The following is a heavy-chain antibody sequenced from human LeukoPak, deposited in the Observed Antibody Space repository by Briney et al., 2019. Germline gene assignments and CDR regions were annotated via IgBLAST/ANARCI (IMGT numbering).Heavy chain of an antibody. D-gene: IGHD1-14*01. J-gene: IGHJ4*02. CDR3: ARRPITGYFDY. CDR2: IYYSGST. V-gene: IGHV4-39*01. CDR1: GGSISSNSYY. Sequence: PSETLSLTCTVSGGSISSNSYYWGWIRQPPGKGLEWIGSIYYSGSTYYNPSLKSRVTISVDTYKNQFSLKLSSVTATDTAVYYCARRPITGYFDYWGQGTLVTVSS.